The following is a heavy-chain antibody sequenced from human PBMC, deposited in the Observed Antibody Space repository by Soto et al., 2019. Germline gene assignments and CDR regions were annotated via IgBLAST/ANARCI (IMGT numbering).Heavy chain of an antibody. CDR3: ARSPDFYGMDV. V-gene: IGHV4-31*03. J-gene: IGHJ6*02. CDR1: GGSISSGGYY. Sequence: QVQLQESGPGLVKPSQTLSLTCTVAGGSISSGGYYSSWIRQHPGKGLEWIGYIYYSGSTYYNPSLKTRVTISVDTSKNQFSLKLSSVTAADTAVYYCARSPDFYGMDVWGQGTTVTVSS. CDR2: IYYSGST. D-gene: IGHD3-3*01.